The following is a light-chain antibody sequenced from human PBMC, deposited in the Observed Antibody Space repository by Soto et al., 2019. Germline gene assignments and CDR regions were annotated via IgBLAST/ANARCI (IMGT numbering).Light chain of an antibody. CDR1: QGISSY. Sequence: AIRMTQSPSSFSASTGDRVTITCRASQGISSYLAWYQQNPGKAPKLLIYAASTLQSGVPSRFSGSGSGTDFTLTISCLQSEDFATYYCQQYYSYPLFTFGPGTKVDIK. V-gene: IGKV1-8*01. CDR2: AAS. J-gene: IGKJ3*01. CDR3: QQYYSYPLFT.